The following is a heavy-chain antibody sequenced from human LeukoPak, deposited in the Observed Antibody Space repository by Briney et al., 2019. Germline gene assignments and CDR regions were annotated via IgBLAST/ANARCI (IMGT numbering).Heavy chain of an antibody. J-gene: IGHJ4*02. V-gene: IGHV4-39*01. Sequence: SETLSLICTVSGGSISSTTHYWGWIRQPPGKGLEWIGNIYYGGSYYYNPSLKSRVTMSVDTSKNQFSLRMTSVTAADTAVYYCARVLKYSGSYYFDYWGQGTLVTVSS. D-gene: IGHD1-26*01. CDR3: ARVLKYSGSYYFDY. CDR2: IYYGGSY. CDR1: GGSISSTTHY.